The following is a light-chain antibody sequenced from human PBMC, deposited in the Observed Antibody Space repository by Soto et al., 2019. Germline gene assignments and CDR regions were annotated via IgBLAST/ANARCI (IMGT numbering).Light chain of an antibody. J-gene: IGLJ2*01. CDR3: GTWDSRLSVGV. Sequence: QSALTQPASVSGSPGQSITISCTGTSSDVGGYNYVSWYQQHPGKAPKLMIYDNNKRPSGIPDRFSGSKSGTSATLGITGLQTGDEADYYCGTWDSRLSVGVFGGGTKVTVL. CDR1: SSDVGGYNY. V-gene: IGLV1-51*01. CDR2: DNN.